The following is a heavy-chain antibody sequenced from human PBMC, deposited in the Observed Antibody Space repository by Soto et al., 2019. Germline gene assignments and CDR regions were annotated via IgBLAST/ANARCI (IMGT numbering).Heavy chain of an antibody. CDR2: IIPLFGTP. CDR1: GATFSTTG. J-gene: IGHJ5*01. CDR3: ARASPVICGGDPCYRLDSSFDS. D-gene: IGHD2-21*02. Sequence: QVQLVQSGAEVRKPGSSLRVSCKSSGATFSTTGISWVRQAPGQGLEWMGGIIPLFGTPKYARKFQGRVSITADESTNTVDMELNCLRPDDAAVYYCARASPVICGGDPCYRLDSSFDSWGQGSLVIVSS. V-gene: IGHV1-69*01.